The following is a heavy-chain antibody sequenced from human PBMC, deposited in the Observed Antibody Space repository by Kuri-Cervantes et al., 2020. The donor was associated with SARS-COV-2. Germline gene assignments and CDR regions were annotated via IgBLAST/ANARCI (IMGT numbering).Heavy chain of an antibody. CDR3: ASVYSSSSPDFDY. V-gene: IGHV4-38-2*01. Sequence: ESLKISCAVSGYSISSGYYWGWIRQPPGKGLEWIGSIYHSGSTYYNPSLKSRVTISVDTSKNQFSLKLSSVTAADTAVYYCASVYSSSSPDFDYWGQGTLVNVSS. J-gene: IGHJ4*02. CDR2: IYHSGST. CDR1: GYSISSGYY. D-gene: IGHD6-6*01.